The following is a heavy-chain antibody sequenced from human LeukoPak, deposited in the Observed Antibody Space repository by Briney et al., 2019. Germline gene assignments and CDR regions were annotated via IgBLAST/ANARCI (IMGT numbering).Heavy chain of an antibody. D-gene: IGHD2-2*01. J-gene: IGHJ3*02. V-gene: IGHV4-61*01. CDR3: ASPSADTPGGAFDI. CDR2: IYYSGST. CDR1: GDSISSGSYY. Sequence: SETLSLTCTVSGDSISSGSYYWGWIRQPPGKGLERIGNIYYSGSTNYNPSLKSRVTISVDTSKNQFSLKLSSVTAADTAVYYCASPSADTPGGAFDIWGQGTMVTVYS.